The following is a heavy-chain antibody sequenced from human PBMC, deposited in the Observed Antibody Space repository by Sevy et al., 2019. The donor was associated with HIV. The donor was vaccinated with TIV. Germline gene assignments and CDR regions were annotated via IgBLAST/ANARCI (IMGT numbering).Heavy chain of an antibody. CDR1: GYTFTSYG. CDR2: ISAYNGNT. CDR3: AREPYSSSWSPLFDY. J-gene: IGHJ4*02. V-gene: IGHV1-18*01. D-gene: IGHD6-13*01. Sequence: ASVKVSCKASGYTFTSYGISWVRQAPGQGLEWMGWISAYNGNTNYAQKLQGRVTMTTDTSTSTAYRELRSLRSDDTAGYYCAREPYSSSWSPLFDYWGQGPLVTVSS.